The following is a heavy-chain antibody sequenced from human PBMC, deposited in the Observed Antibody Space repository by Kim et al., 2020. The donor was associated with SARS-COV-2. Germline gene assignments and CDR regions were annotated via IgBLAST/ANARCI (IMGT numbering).Heavy chain of an antibody. D-gene: IGHD3-22*01. CDR3: AKQANRDYNDNNGRQFDY. Sequence: GGSLRLSCAASAFTFSNYAMNWVRQAPGKGLEWVSGISGSGGSTYYADTVKGRFTISRDNSKNTLYVQMNSLRAEDTAVYYCAKQANRDYNDNNGRQFDYWGQGTLVTVSS. V-gene: IGHV3-23*01. CDR2: ISGSGGST. J-gene: IGHJ4*02. CDR1: AFTFSNYA.